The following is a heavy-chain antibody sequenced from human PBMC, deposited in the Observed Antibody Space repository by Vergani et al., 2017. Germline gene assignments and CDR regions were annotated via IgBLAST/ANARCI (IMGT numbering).Heavy chain of an antibody. J-gene: IGHJ6*03. D-gene: IGHD2-15*01. CDR2: ISSSSSTI. V-gene: IGHV3-48*04. CDR3: ARVGTYGSGGSCYYYYYYMDV. CDR1: GFTFSSYS. Sequence: EVQLVESGGGLVQPGGSLRLSCAASGFTFSSYSMNWVRQAPGKGLEWVSYISSSSSTIYYADSVKGRFTISRDNAKNSLYLQMNRLRAEDTAVYYCARVGTYGSGGSCYYYYYYMDVWGKGTTVTVSS.